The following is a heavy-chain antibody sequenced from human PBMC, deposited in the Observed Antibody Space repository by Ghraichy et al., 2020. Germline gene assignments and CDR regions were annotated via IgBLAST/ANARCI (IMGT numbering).Heavy chain of an antibody. D-gene: IGHD3-9*01. V-gene: IGHV3-23*01. CDR1: GFTFGGYS. CDR2: ISGAGGST. Sequence: GGSLRLSCAASGFTFGGYSMSWVRQSPGKGLEWISGISGAGGSTYYKDSVKGRLTISRDNSKNTMYLQMNLLRVEDTAIYYCAKHFYDILTGYDRFDSWGPGTLVTVSS. J-gene: IGHJ4*02. CDR3: AKHFYDILTGYDRFDS.